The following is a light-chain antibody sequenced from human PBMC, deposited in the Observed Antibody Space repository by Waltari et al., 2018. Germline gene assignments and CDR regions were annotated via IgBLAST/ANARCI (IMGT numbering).Light chain of an antibody. CDR2: DVN. CDR3: SSYTLTSTLV. V-gene: IGLV2-14*03. J-gene: IGLJ3*02. CDR1: SSDVGYSDH. Sequence: QSALTQPASVSGSPGQSITISCTGTSSDVGYSDHVSWYQQYPGRAPKAVIYDVNSRPSEISKRFSGSKSGNTASLTISGLQADDEADYYCSSYTLTSTLVFGGGTKLTVL.